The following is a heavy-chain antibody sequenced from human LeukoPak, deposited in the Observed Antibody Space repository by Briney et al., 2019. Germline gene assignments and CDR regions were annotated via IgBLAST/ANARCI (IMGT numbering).Heavy chain of an antibody. Sequence: PSQTLSLTCTVSGGSISSGSYYWSWIRQPAGKGLEWIGRIYTSGSTNYNPSLKSRVTISVDTSKNQFSLKLSSVTAADTAVYYCARDSRGYWGQGTLVTVSS. J-gene: IGHJ4*02. CDR2: IYTSGST. CDR3: ARDSRGY. V-gene: IGHV4-61*02. CDR1: GGSISSGSYY. D-gene: IGHD6-13*01.